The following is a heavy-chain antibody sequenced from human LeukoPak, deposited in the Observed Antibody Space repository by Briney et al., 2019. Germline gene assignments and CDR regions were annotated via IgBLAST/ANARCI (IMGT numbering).Heavy chain of an antibody. V-gene: IGHV3-30-3*01. CDR2: ISYDGSNK. D-gene: IGHD5-24*01. CDR3: ARDKGCLQFLHLDY. CDR1: GFTFSSYA. J-gene: IGHJ4*02. Sequence: PGGSLRLSCAASGFTFSSYAMHWVRQAPGKGLEWVAVISYDGSNKYYADSVKGRFTISRDNSKNTLYLQMNSLRAEDTAVYYCARDKGCLQFLHLDYWGQGTLVTVSA.